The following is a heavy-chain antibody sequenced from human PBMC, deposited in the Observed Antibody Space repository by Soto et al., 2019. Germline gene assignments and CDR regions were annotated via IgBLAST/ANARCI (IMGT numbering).Heavy chain of an antibody. V-gene: IGHV1-69*13. Sequence: GASVKVSCRASGCSFSNFGISWVRRAPGQGLEWMGGIVPVFGRPNYAQGFRGRLTITADESTSTGGMEVISLRCDEKAVDYCASEGSGYNFWGQGAQVTVSS. CDR3: ASEGSGYNF. J-gene: IGHJ4*02. D-gene: IGHD5-12*01. CDR2: IVPVFGRP. CDR1: GCSFSNFG.